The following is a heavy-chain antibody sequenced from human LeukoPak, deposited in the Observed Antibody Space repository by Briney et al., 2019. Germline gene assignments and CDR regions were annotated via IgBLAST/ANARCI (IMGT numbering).Heavy chain of an antibody. V-gene: IGHV1-2*02. J-gene: IGHJ4*02. CDR2: INPNSGGT. D-gene: IGHD3-16*01. Sequence: GASVKVSCKASGYTFTGYYMHWVRQAPGQGLEWMGWINPNSGGTNYAQKFQGRVTMTRDTSINTAYMELSRLRSDDTAVHYCAKTPPVSPYYFDYWGQGTLVTVSS. CDR3: AKTPPVSPYYFDY. CDR1: GYTFTGYY.